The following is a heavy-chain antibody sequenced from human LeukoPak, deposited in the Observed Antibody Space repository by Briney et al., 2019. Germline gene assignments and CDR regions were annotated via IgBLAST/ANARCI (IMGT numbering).Heavy chain of an antibody. CDR3: AKDLDYYDSSGYYGSDY. D-gene: IGHD3-22*01. V-gene: IGHV3-23*01. J-gene: IGHJ4*02. CDR2: VSGSGGST. CDR1: GFTFSSYA. Sequence: GGSLRLSCAASGFTFSSYAMSWVRQAPGKGLEWVSAVSGSGGSTYYADSVKGRFTISRDNSKNTLYLQMNSLRAEDTAVYYCAKDLDYYDSSGYYGSDYWGQGTLVTVSS.